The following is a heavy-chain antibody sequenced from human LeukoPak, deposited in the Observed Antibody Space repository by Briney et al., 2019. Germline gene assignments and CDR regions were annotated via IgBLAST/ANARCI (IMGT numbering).Heavy chain of an antibody. CDR1: GGSISSYY. Sequence: PSETLSLTCTVSGGSISSYYWSWLRQPPGKGLEWIGYIYYSGSTNYNPSLKSRVTISVDTSKNQFSLNLSSVTAADTAVYYCARAKTTVTTTPSFDYWGQGTLVTVSS. D-gene: IGHD4-17*01. V-gene: IGHV4-59*01. CDR2: IYYSGST. J-gene: IGHJ4*02. CDR3: ARAKTTVTTTPSFDY.